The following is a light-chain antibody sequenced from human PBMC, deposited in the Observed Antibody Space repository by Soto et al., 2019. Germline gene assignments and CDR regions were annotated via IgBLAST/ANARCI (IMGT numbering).Light chain of an antibody. CDR1: QSVSTNF. Sequence: EIVLTQSPGTLSLSPGEGATLSCRASQSVSTNFFAWYQQKPGQAPRLLIYGASTRATGIPDRFSGSVSGTDFTLTISRLEPEDFAGYYCQQYGRTSWTFGQGTKVEIK. V-gene: IGKV3-20*01. J-gene: IGKJ1*01. CDR2: GAS. CDR3: QQYGRTSWT.